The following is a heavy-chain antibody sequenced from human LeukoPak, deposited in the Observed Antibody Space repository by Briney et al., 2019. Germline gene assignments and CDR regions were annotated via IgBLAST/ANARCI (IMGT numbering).Heavy chain of an antibody. CDR2: IYTGGST. V-gene: IGHV4-61*02. D-gene: IGHD3/OR15-3a*01. CDR1: GGSISSGSYY. Sequence: SQTLSLTCTVSGGSISSGSYYWSWIRQPAGKGLEWIGRIYTGGSTNYNPSLKSRVTISVDTSKNQFSLKLSSVTAADTAVYYCARTSGLGVVDYWGQGTLVTVSS. CDR3: ARTSGLGVVDY. J-gene: IGHJ4*02.